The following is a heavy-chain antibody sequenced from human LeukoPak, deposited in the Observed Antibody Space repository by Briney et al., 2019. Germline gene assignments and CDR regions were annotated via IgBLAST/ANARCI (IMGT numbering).Heavy chain of an antibody. V-gene: IGHV1-2*02. CDR3: AGEPRVSITMVRGVFSTAPDY. D-gene: IGHD3-10*01. J-gene: IGHJ4*02. CDR2: INPNSGGT. CDR1: GYTFTGYY. Sequence: ASVKVSCKASGYTFTGYYMHWVRQAAGQGLEWMGWINPNSGGTNYAQKFQGRVTMTRDTSISTAYMELSRLRSDDTAVYYCAGEPRVSITMVRGVFSTAPDYWGQGTLVTVSS.